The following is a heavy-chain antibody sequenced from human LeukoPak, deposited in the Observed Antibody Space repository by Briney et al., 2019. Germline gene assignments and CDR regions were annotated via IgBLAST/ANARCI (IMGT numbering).Heavy chain of an antibody. CDR2: INHSGST. V-gene: IGHV4-34*01. Sequence: SETVSLTCAVYGGSFSGYYWSWIRQPPGKGLEWIGEINHSGSTNYNPSLKSRVTISVDTSKNQFSLKLSSVTAADTAVYYCARVTTWLQYYYYYGMDVWGQGTTVTVSS. CDR3: ARVTTWLQYYYYYGMDV. CDR1: GGSFSGYY. J-gene: IGHJ6*02. D-gene: IGHD5-24*01.